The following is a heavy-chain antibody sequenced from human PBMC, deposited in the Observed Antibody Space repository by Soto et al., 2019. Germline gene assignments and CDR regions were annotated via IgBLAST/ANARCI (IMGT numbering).Heavy chain of an antibody. D-gene: IGHD3-22*01. Sequence: SETLSLTCTVSGGSISSGDYYWSWIRQPPGKGLEWIGYIYYSGSTYYNPSLKSRVTISVDTSKNQFSLKLSSVTAADTAVYYCARGALDSSGYYADPFDYWGQGTLVTVSS. CDR2: IYYSGST. J-gene: IGHJ4*02. CDR3: ARGALDSSGYYADPFDY. CDR1: GGSISSGDYY. V-gene: IGHV4-30-4*01.